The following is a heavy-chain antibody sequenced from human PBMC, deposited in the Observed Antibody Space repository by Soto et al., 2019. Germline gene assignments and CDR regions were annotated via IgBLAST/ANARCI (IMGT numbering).Heavy chain of an antibody. CDR2: IIPILGIA. CDR3: ARDSGIYGSGSYFLSYWFDP. D-gene: IGHD3-10*01. J-gene: IGHJ5*02. CDR1: GGTFSSYT. V-gene: IGHV1-69*04. Sequence: ASVKVSCKASGGTFSSYTISWVRQAPGQGLEWMGRIIPILGIANYAQKFQGRVTITADKSTSTAYMELSSLRSEDTAVYYCARDSGIYGSGSYFLSYWFDPWGQGTLVTVSS.